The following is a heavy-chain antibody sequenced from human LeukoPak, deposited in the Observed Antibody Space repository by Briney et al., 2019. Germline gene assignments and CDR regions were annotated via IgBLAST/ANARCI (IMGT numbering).Heavy chain of an antibody. CDR3: ARPLQGIVGATGFDY. D-gene: IGHD1-26*01. V-gene: IGHV5-51*01. CDR1: DYTFATYW. CDR2: IYPSDSDT. Sequence: GGSLQISCQGSDYTFATYWIAWLRQLPGKGLEWMGNIYPSDSDTRYSPSFQGQVTISADKSIKTAYLQWSSLKASDTAMYYCARPLQGIVGATGFDYWGQGTLVTVSS. J-gene: IGHJ4*02.